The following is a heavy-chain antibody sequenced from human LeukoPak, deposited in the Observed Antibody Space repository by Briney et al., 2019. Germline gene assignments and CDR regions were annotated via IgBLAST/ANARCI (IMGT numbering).Heavy chain of an antibody. V-gene: IGHV3-7*01. Sequence: GRSLRLSCAASGFTLSSYAMHWVRQAPGKRPEWVANMNKDGSEKYYADSVKGRFTISRDNARNSVYLQMNSLRVEDTAVYYCARDPVEWEQLLDYWGQGTLVTVSS. D-gene: IGHD1-26*01. J-gene: IGHJ4*02. CDR1: GFTLSSYA. CDR3: ARDPVEWEQLLDY. CDR2: MNKDGSEK.